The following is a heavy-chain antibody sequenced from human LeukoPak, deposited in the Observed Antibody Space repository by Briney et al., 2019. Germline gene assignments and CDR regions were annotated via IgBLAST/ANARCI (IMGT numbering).Heavy chain of an antibody. CDR2: INSGGTPI. CDR3: AELGITMIGGV. J-gene: IGHJ6*04. V-gene: IGHV3-48*03. Sequence: GGSLRLSCAASGFILSNYEMNWVRQAPGKGLEWISYINSGGTPIYYADSVKGRFTISRDNAKNSLYLQMNSLRAEDTAVYYCAELGITMIGGVWGKGTTVTISS. CDR1: GFILSNYE. D-gene: IGHD3-10*02.